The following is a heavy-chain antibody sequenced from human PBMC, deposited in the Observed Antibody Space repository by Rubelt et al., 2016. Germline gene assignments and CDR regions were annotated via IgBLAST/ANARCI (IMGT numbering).Heavy chain of an antibody. Sequence: QVQLQQRGAGLLKPSETLSLTCAVYGGSLSGYYWGWIRQPPGKGLEWIGDINHSGNTNYNPSLKNRVTMSVDTSKSQVSLRLTSVTAAYTAVYYCARVPTTVTTYEPHDYWGRGTLVTVSS. CDR1: GGSLSGYY. D-gene: IGHD4-11*01. J-gene: IGHJ4*02. V-gene: IGHV4-34*01. CDR2: INHSGNT. CDR3: ARVPTTVTTYEPHDY.